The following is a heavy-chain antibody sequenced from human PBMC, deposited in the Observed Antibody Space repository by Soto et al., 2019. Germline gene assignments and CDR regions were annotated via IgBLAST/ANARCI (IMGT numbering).Heavy chain of an antibody. D-gene: IGHD1-1*01. J-gene: IGHJ4*02. V-gene: IGHV3-74*01. Sequence: EVQLVQSGGGSVQPGGSLRLSCAASGFTFTNYRMHWVRQVPGKGLVWVSRIDGVGAGTSYSDSVRGRFTISRDNAENMLYLQMSSLRAENTAVYYCTTVFKYWGQGTLVTASS. CDR2: IDGVGAGT. CDR1: GFTFTNYR. CDR3: TTVFKY.